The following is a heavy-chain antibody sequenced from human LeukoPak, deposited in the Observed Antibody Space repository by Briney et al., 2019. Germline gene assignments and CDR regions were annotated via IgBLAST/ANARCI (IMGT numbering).Heavy chain of an antibody. CDR2: ISAYNGNT. D-gene: IGHD3-3*01. CDR3: ARGPYYDFWSGYYGMDV. CDR1: GYTFTSYG. J-gene: IGHJ6*02. V-gene: IGHV1-18*01. Sequence: ASVKVSCKASGYTFTSYGISWVRQAPGQGLEWMGWISAYNGNTNYAQKLQGRVTMTTDTSTSTAYMELRSLRSDDTAVYYCARGPYYDFWSGYYGMDVWGQGTTVTVSS.